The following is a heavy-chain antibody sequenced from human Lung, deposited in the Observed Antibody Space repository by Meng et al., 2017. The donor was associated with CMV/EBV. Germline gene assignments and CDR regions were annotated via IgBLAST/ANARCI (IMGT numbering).Heavy chain of an antibody. J-gene: IGHJ3*02. Sequence: SGPTLVXPTQTLTLTCTFSGFSLSTSGMRVSWIRQPPGQALEWLARIDWDDDKFYNTSLKTRLTVSKDTSANQVVFTMTNMGPVDTATYYCARFQIGYVGAFDIWGPGXMVTVSS. V-gene: IGHV2-70D*14. CDR1: GFSLSTSGMR. D-gene: IGHD5-12*01. CDR2: IDWDDDK. CDR3: ARFQIGYVGAFDI.